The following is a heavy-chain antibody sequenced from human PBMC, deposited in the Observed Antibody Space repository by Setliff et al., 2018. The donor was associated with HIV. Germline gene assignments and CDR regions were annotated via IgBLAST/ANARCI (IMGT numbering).Heavy chain of an antibody. CDR2: ISSSGSYI. J-gene: IGHJ3*02. Sequence: PGGSLRLSCSGSGFSDYYMSWIRQAPGKGLEWVSSISSSGSYIYYADSVKGRFTISRDHATSALYLQMDSLRAEDTALYYCTRSHSTRDAFDIWGQGTMVTVSS. V-gene: IGHV3-11*04. CDR3: TRSHSTRDAFDI. CDR1: GFSDYY. D-gene: IGHD2-2*01.